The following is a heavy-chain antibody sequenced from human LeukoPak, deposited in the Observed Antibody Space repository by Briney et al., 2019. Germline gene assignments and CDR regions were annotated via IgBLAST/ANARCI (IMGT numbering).Heavy chain of an antibody. V-gene: IGHV4-59*01. CDR3: ARDSSGYGATPSFDY. J-gene: IGHJ4*02. CDR2: IYYSGST. CDR1: GGSISSYY. D-gene: IGHD5-12*01. Sequence: SETLSLTCTVSGGSISSYYWSWIRQPPGKGLEWIGYIYYSGSTNYNPSLKSRVTISVDTSKNQFSLKLSSVTAADTAVYYCARDSSGYGATPSFDYWGQGTLVTVSS.